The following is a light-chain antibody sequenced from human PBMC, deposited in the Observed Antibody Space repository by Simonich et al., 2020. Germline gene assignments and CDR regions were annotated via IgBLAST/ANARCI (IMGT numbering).Light chain of an antibody. V-gene: IGKV1-9*01. CDR1: QGISRY. CDR2: AAS. Sequence: DIQLTQSPSFLSASVGDRVTITCRDSQGISRYLAWYKQKPGKAPKLLIYAASTLQSGVPSRFSGSGSGTEFTLTISSLQPEDFATYYCQQLNSYPYTFGQGTKLEIK. CDR3: QQLNSYPYT. J-gene: IGKJ2*01.